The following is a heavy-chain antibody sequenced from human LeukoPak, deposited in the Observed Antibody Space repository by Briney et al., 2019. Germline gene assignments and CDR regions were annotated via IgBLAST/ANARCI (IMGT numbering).Heavy chain of an antibody. CDR2: ISSSSSYI. J-gene: IGHJ4*02. CDR3: ARDRGVAYYYDSSGYFSY. Sequence: GGSLRLSCAASGFTFSSYSMNWVRQAPGKGLEWVSSISSSSSYIYYADSVKGRFTISRDNAKSSLYLQMNSLRAEDTAVYYCARDRGVAYYYDSSGYFSYWGQGALVTVSS. D-gene: IGHD3-22*01. V-gene: IGHV3-21*01. CDR1: GFTFSSYS.